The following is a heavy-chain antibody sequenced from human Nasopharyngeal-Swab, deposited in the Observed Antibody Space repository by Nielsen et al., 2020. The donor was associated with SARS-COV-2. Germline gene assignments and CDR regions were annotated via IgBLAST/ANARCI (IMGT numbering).Heavy chain of an antibody. V-gene: IGHV4-34*01. J-gene: IGHJ4*02. CDR3: ARAYGDYHY. Sequence: SETLSLTCAVYGGSFSGYYWSWIRQPPGKGLEWIGEINHSGSTNYNPSLKNRVTISVDTSKNQFSLKLSSVTAADTAVYYCARAYGDYHYWGQGTLVTVSS. CDR1: GGSFSGYY. CDR2: INHSGST. D-gene: IGHD4-17*01.